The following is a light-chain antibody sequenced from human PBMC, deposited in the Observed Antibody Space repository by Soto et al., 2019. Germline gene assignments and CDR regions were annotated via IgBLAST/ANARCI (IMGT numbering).Light chain of an antibody. CDR1: QSISSW. J-gene: IGKJ5*01. CDR3: QQGDSFPIT. Sequence: DIQMTQSPSSVSASVGDRVTITCRASQSISSWLAWYQQKPGTVPNLLIYAASILQSGLPSRFSGSGAGTEFTLTITRLQPEDCGTYYCQQGDSFPITFGQGTRLEVK. CDR2: AAS. V-gene: IGKV1-12*01.